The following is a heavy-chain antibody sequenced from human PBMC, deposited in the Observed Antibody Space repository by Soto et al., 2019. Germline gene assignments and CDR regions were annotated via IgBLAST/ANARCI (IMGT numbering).Heavy chain of an antibody. J-gene: IGHJ4*02. Sequence: QVQLVESGGGVVQPGRSLRLSCAASGFTFSSYDMHWVRQAPGKGLEWVAVISYDGSNKYYADSVKGRFTISRDNSKNTVYLQMNSLRAEDPAVYYCAKEVSTWIQLWYFDYWGRGTLITVSS. CDR1: GFTFSSYD. D-gene: IGHD5-18*01. V-gene: IGHV3-30*18. CDR2: ISYDGSNK. CDR3: AKEVSTWIQLWYFDY.